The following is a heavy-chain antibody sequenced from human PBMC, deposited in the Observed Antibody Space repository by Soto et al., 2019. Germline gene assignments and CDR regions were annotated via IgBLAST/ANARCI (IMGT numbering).Heavy chain of an antibody. J-gene: IGHJ4*02. D-gene: IGHD3-16*02. CDR3: AKVHLGELSSFDY. CDR2: ISSNGGST. V-gene: IGHV3-64*04. CDR1: GFTFKNYA. Sequence: GGSLRLSCSASGFTFKNYAMHWLRQAPGKGLEYVSAISSNGGSTYYADSVKGSFTISRDNSESTLYLQMNSLRAEDTAVYYCAKVHLGELSSFDYWVQGSLVTVSS.